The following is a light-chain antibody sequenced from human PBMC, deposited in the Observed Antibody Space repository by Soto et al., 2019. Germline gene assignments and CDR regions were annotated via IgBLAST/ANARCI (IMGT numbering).Light chain of an antibody. V-gene: IGKV3-15*01. CDR1: KRVSSN. CDR3: QRYNNWPPWT. J-gene: IGKJ1*01. CDR2: GAS. Sequence: EIVMTQSPATLSVSPGERAPLSCRASKRVSSNLAWYQQKPGQAPRLLIYGASTRATGIPARFSGSGYGTEFTLSISSLQPADYAVYYCQRYNNWPPWTFGQGTKVEIK.